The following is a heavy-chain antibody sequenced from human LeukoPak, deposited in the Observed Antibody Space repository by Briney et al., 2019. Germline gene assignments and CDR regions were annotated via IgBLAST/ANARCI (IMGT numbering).Heavy chain of an antibody. D-gene: IGHD5-24*01. CDR3: ARNQRWLQCGGDY. Sequence: GGSLRLSCAASGFTVSSNYMSWVRQAPGKGLEWVSVIYSGGSTYYADSVKGRFTISRDNSKNTLYLQMNNLRAEDTAVYYCARNQRWLQCGGDYWGQGTLVTVSS. V-gene: IGHV3-66*01. CDR2: IYSGGST. CDR1: GFTVSSNY. J-gene: IGHJ4*02.